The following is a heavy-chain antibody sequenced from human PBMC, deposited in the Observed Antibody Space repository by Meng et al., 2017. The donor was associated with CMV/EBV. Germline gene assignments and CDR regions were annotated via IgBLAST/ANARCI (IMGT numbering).Heavy chain of an antibody. CDR3: ARVATVRFLEVSGMDV. CDR1: GFTFSSYA. Sequence: GGSLRLSCAASGFTFSSYAMSWVRQAPGKGLGWVSVIYSGGSTYYADSVKGRFTISRDNSKNTLYLQMNSLRAEDTAVYYCARVATVRFLEVSGMDVWGQGTTVTVSS. J-gene: IGHJ6*02. CDR2: IYSGGST. V-gene: IGHV3-53*01. D-gene: IGHD3-3*01.